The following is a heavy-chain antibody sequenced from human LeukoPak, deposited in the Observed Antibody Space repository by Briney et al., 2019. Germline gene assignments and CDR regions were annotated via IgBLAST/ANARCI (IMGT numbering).Heavy chain of an antibody. CDR1: GGSFSGYY. V-gene: IGHV4-34*01. D-gene: IGHD6-6*01. CDR3: ARGIAAHGGYYYYYYYMDV. Sequence: SETLSLTCAVYGGSFSGYYWSWIRQPPGKGLEWIGEINHSGSTNYNPPLKSRATISVDTSKNQFSLKLSSVTAADTAVYYGARGIAAHGGYYYYYYYMDVWGKGTTVTVSS. CDR2: INHSGST. J-gene: IGHJ6*03.